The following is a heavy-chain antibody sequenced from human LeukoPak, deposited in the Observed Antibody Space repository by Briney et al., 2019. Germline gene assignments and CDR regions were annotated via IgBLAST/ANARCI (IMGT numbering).Heavy chain of an antibody. CDR1: GFTFSSYS. Sequence: GGSLRLSCAASGFTFSSYSMNWVRQAPGKGLEWVSSISSSSSYIYYADSVKGRFTISRDNAKNSLYLQMNSLRAEDTAVYYCARDEGYSSSWDYYYYMDVWGKGTTVTVSS. CDR2: ISSSSSYI. V-gene: IGHV3-21*01. J-gene: IGHJ6*03. D-gene: IGHD6-6*01. CDR3: ARDEGYSSSWDYYYYMDV.